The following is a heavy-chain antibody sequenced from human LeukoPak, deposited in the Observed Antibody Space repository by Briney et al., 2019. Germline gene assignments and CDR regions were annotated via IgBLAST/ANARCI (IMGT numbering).Heavy chain of an antibody. CDR1: GGSFSGYY. V-gene: IGHV4-34*09. CDR3: ARDGHDYYDSSGYYNQPGGFGY. CDR2: INHSGST. D-gene: IGHD3-22*01. Sequence: SETLSLTCAVYGGSFSGYYWSWIRQPPGKGLEWIGEINHSGSTYYNPSLKSRVTISVDTSKNQFSLKLSSVTAADTAVYYCARDGHDYYDSSGYYNQPGGFGYWGQGTLVTVSS. J-gene: IGHJ4*02.